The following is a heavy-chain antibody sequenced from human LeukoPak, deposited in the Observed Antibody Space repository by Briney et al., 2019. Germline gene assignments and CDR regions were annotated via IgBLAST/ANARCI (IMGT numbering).Heavy chain of an antibody. Sequence: SETLSLTCTVSGGSIINNNYYYWGWVRQPPGKGLEWIGSIYYGGSTYYNPSLKSRVTISVDTSKNHFSLKLSSVTATDTAVYYCARVYNWNQHFDYWGQGSLVTVSS. V-gene: IGHV4-39*02. CDR3: ARVYNWNQHFDY. CDR2: IYYGGST. J-gene: IGHJ4*02. D-gene: IGHD1-1*01. CDR1: GGSIINNNYYY.